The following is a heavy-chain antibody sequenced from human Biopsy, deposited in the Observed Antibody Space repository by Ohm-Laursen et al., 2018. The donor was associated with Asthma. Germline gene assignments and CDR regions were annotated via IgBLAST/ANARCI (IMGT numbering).Heavy chain of an antibody. V-gene: IGHV3-30*18. D-gene: IGHD3-3*01. CDR2: ISYDGSNK. CDR1: GFTFSSYG. J-gene: IGHJ6*02. CDR3: AKDTEGRYDFWSGLSYNYYGMDV. Sequence: SLRLSCAASGFTFSSYGMYWVRQAPGKGLEWVAVISYDGSNKYYAGSVRGRFTISRDNSKNTLYLQMNSLRAEDTAVYYCAKDTEGRYDFWSGLSYNYYGMDVWGQGTTVTVSS.